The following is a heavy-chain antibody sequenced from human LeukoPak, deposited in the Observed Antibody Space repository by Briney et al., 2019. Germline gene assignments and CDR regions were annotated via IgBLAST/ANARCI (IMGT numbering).Heavy chain of an antibody. D-gene: IGHD5-18*01. CDR2: ISYDGSNK. CDR3: ARVGGYSYGPPMD. J-gene: IGHJ4*02. CDR1: GFTFSSYA. Sequence: GGSLRLSCAASGFTFSSYAMHWVRQAPGKGLEWVAVISYDGSNKYYADSVKGRFTISRDNAKNTLYLQMNSLRAEDTAVYYCARVGGYSYGPPMDWGQGTLVTVSS. V-gene: IGHV3-30*04.